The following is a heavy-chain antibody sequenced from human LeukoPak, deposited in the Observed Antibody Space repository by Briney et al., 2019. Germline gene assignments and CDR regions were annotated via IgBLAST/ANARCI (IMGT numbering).Heavy chain of an antibody. D-gene: IGHD1-26*01. CDR3: ARDNSVGDTAWWFDP. Sequence: ASVKVSCKASGYTFTSYYMRWVRQAPGQGLEWMGLINPSGSSTSYAQKFQGRLSLTRDMSTSTDYMELSSLRSEDMAVYYCARDNSVGDTAWWFDPWGQGTLVTVSS. CDR1: GYTFTSYY. V-gene: IGHV1-46*01. CDR2: INPSGSST. J-gene: IGHJ5*02.